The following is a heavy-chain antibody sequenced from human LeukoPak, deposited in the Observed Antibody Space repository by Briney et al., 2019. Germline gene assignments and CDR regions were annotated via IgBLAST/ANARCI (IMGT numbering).Heavy chain of an antibody. J-gene: IGHJ4*02. CDR2: IIPIFGTA. V-gene: IGHV1-69*05. CDR1: GGTFSSYA. D-gene: IGHD6-13*01. Sequence: ASVKVSCKASGGTFSSYAISWVRQAPGQGLEWMGGIIPIFGTANYAQKFQGRVTITTDESTSTAYMELSSLRSEDTAVYYCARALAAAGTGNLFDYSGQGTLVTVSS. CDR3: ARALAAAGTGNLFDY.